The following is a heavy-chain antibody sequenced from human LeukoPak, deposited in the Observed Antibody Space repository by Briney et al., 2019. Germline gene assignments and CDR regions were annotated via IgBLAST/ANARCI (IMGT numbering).Heavy chain of an antibody. Sequence: GGSLRLSCAASGFSFDDYGMSWVRQAPGKGLEWVSGINWNGGSTAYADSVKGRFTISRDNAKNSLYLQMNSLRAEATALYHCARQGHYYDSSGYSAWGQGTLVTVSS. D-gene: IGHD3-22*01. J-gene: IGHJ5*02. CDR1: GFSFDDYG. CDR3: ARQGHYYDSSGYSA. CDR2: INWNGGST. V-gene: IGHV3-20*01.